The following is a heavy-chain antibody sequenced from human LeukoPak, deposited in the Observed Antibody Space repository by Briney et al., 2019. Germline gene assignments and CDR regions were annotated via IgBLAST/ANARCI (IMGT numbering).Heavy chain of an antibody. CDR1: GFTFSNYA. Sequence: GGSLRLSCAAAGFTFSNYAMTWVRQAPGKGLEWVSSISGSGGSTYYADSVKGRFTISRDNSKNSLYLQMNSLRAEDTAVYYCARDLYARGDGYNVGYWGQGTLVTVSS. CDR3: ARDLYARGDGYNVGY. J-gene: IGHJ4*02. V-gene: IGHV3-23*01. CDR2: ISGSGGST. D-gene: IGHD5-24*01.